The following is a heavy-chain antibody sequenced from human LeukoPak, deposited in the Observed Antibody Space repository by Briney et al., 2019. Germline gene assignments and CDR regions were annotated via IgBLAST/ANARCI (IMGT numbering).Heavy chain of an antibody. CDR2: ISGSGGST. J-gene: IGHJ5*02. D-gene: IGHD1-26*01. Sequence: GGSLRLSCAASGFTFSSYAMSWVRQAPGKGLEWVSAISGSGGSTYYADSVKGRFTISRDNSKNTLYLQMNSLRAEDTAVYYCAKSWRQWELHAPPWFDPWGQGTLVTVSS. CDR3: AKSWRQWELHAPPWFDP. V-gene: IGHV3-23*01. CDR1: GFTFSSYA.